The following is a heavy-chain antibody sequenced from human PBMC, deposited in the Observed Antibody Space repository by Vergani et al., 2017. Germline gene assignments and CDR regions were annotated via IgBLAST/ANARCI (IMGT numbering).Heavy chain of an antibody. D-gene: IGHD2-21*02. Sequence: QVQLVQSGSEVRKPGASVNVSCQVSGYSLTELTIHWVRQAPGKGLEWMGGFDPEHGEVTFAHHIQGRVTMTEDRSTDTVDMQLSNLRSEDTAVYYCARDCPGGGGDCSAGWYFDLWGRGTLVTVSS. CDR3: ARDCPGGGGDCSAGWYFDL. V-gene: IGHV1-24*01. CDR1: GYSLTELT. CDR2: FDPEHGEV. J-gene: IGHJ2*01.